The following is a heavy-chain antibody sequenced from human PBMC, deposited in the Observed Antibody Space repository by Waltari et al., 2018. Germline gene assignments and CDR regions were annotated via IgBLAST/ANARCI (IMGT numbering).Heavy chain of an antibody. CDR1: GYTFTGYY. D-gene: IGHD6-6*01. CDR3: ATEAAARPTRYDY. Sequence: QVQLVQSGAEVKKPGASVKVSCKASGYTFTGYYMHWVRQAPGQGLEWMGGFDPEDGETIYAQKFQGRVTMTEDTSTDTAYMELSSLRSEDTAVYYCATEAAARPTRYDYWGQGTLVTVSS. CDR2: FDPEDGET. J-gene: IGHJ4*02. V-gene: IGHV1-24*01.